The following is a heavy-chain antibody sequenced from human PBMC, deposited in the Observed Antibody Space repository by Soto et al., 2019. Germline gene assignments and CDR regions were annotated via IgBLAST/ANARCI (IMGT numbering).Heavy chain of an antibody. CDR1: GGTFSCYT. J-gene: IGHJ4*02. CDR2: IIPIFGTA. V-gene: IGHV1-69*13. CDR3: ASGIVGATHYFDY. Sequence: GASVKVSCKASGGTFSCYTICWVRQAPGQGLEWMGGIIPIFGTANYAQKFQGRVTITADESTSTAYMELSSLRSEDTAVYYCASGIVGATHYFDYWGQGTQVTVSS. D-gene: IGHD1-26*01.